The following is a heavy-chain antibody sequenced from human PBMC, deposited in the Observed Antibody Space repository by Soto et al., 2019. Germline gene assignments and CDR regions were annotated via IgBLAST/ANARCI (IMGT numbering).Heavy chain of an antibody. CDR2: IIPIFGTA. CDR3: ASAYYYGSGSYYIDY. CDR1: GGTFSSYA. Sequence: ASVKVSCKASGGTFSSYAISWVRQAPGQGLEWMGGIIPIFGTANYAQKFQGRVTITADESTSTAYMELSSLRSEDTAVYYCASAYYYGSGSYYIDYWGQGTLVTVSS. V-gene: IGHV1-69*13. J-gene: IGHJ4*02. D-gene: IGHD3-10*01.